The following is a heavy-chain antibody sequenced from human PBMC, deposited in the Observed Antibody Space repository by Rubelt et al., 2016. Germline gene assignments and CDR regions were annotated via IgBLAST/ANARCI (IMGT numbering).Heavy chain of an antibody. CDR3: ARASRSTSCYNP. J-gene: IGHJ5*02. V-gene: IGHV4-39*07. Sequence: QLQLQESGPGLVKPSETLSLTCTVSGGSISSSSYYWGWIRQPPGKGLEWIGEINHSGSTNYNPSLKSRVTISVETSKNQFSLKLSSVTAADTAVYYCARASRSTSCYNPWGQGTLVTVSS. CDR2: INHSGST. CDR1: GGSISSSSYY. D-gene: IGHD2-2*01.